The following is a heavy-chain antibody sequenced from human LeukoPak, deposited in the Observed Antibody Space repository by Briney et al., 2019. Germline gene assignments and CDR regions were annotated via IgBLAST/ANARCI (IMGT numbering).Heavy chain of an antibody. CDR2: ISSSSSTI. CDR3: ANANWNYVNWFDP. D-gene: IGHD1-7*01. J-gene: IGHJ5*02. V-gene: IGHV3-48*01. CDR1: GFTFSSYS. Sequence: GGSLRLSCAASGFTFSSYSMNWVRQAPGKGLEWVSYISSSSSTIYYADSVKGRFTISRDNAKNSLYLQINSLIAEDTPVYYCANANWNYVNWFDPWAREPWSPSPQ.